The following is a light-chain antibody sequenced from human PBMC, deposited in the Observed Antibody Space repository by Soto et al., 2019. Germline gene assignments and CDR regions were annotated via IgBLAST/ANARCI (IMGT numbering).Light chain of an antibody. CDR1: QDVSSY. Sequence: IQMTQSPSSMSTSVDERVTITCRASQDVSSYLVWYQQKPGKAPDLLIYAASTLQSGVPVRFSGSGSGTEFTLTISSLQPEDFATYYCQQLSYYPRTFGQGTKLGIK. CDR3: QQLSYYPRT. CDR2: AAS. J-gene: IGKJ2*01. V-gene: IGKV1-9*01.